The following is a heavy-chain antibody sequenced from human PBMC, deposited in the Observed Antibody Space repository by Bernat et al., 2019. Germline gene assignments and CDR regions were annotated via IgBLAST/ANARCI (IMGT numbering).Heavy chain of an antibody. J-gene: IGHJ6*03. CDR3: ARTYDDVLTDRDYYCYMDV. V-gene: IGHV3-33*01. Sequence: QVQLVESGGGVVQPGRSLRLSCAASGFTFSNYGMHWVRQAPGKGLEWVAVIWYDGSNKYYGDSVKGRFTISRDNSKNTLYLQMNSLRAEDTAVYYCARTYDDVLTDRDYYCYMDVWGTGTTVTVSS. D-gene: IGHD3-9*01. CDR2: IWYDGSNK. CDR1: GFTFSNYG.